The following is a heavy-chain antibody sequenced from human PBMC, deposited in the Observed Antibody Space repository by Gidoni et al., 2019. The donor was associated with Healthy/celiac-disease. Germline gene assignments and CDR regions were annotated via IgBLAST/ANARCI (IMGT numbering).Heavy chain of an antibody. CDR1: GYTFTSYA. CDR2: INAGNGNT. J-gene: IGHJ4*02. D-gene: IGHD5-18*01. Sequence: QVQLVQSGAEVKKPGASVKVSCKASGYTFTSYAMHWVRQAPGQRLEWMGWINAGNGNTKYSQKFQGRVTITRDTSASTAYMELSSLRSEDTAVYYCAREGVQLWLVDELGFDYWGQGTLVTVSS. CDR3: AREGVQLWLVDELGFDY. V-gene: IGHV1-3*01.